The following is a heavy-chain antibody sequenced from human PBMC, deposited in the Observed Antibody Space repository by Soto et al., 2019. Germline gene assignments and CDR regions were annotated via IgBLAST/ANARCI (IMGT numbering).Heavy chain of an antibody. CDR3: ARIERWSHDY. V-gene: IGHV3-48*03. Sequence: VQLVQSGAEVKKPGASVKVSCKASGYTFTSYDINWVRQAPGKGLEWVSYISSSGSTIYYADSVKGRFTISRDNAKNSLYLQMNSLRAEDTAVYYCARIERWSHDYWGQGTLVTVSS. CDR1: GYTFTSYD. D-gene: IGHD2-15*01. CDR2: ISSSGSTI. J-gene: IGHJ4*02.